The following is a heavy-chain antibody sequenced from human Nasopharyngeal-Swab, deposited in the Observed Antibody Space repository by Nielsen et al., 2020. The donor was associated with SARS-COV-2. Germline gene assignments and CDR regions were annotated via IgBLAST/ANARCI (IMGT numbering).Heavy chain of an antibody. J-gene: IGHJ5*02. Sequence: GESLKISCAASGFTFSDSAIHWVRQTPGKGLEWVGRIKSKTDGGTTDYAAPVRDRFTISRDDSKNTVYLQMNSLETEDTAIYYCATGGLGSWGQGTLVTVSS. D-gene: IGHD6-25*01. CDR2: IKSKTDGGTT. CDR3: ATGGLGS. CDR1: GFTFSDSA. V-gene: IGHV3-15*07.